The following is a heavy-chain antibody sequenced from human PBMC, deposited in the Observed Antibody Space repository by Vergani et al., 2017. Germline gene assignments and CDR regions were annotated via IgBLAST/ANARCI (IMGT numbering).Heavy chain of an antibody. Sequence: EVQLLESGGGLVQPGGSLRLPCAASGFTFSTYAMTWVRQAPGKGLEWVSTISSDGGSTYYAYSVKGRFTISRDNSKNTLSLQMNSLTAEDTAIYYCAGPQGTSAYYYGGFDYWGQGILVTVSS. CDR2: ISSDGGST. V-gene: IGHV3-23*01. CDR1: GFTFSTYA. J-gene: IGHJ4*02. CDR3: AGPQGTSAYYYGGFDY. D-gene: IGHD3-22*01.